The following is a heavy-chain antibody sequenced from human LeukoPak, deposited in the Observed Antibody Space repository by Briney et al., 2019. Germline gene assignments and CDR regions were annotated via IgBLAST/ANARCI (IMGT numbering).Heavy chain of an antibody. CDR3: ARVSPGEYSSVGYCDY. V-gene: IGHV4-30-2*05. Sequence: PSETLSLTCTVSGGSISSGGYYWSWIWQPPGKGLEWIGYIYHSGSIFYNPSLKSRLTISVDTSKNQFSLKLSSVTAADTAVYYCARVSPGEYSSVGYCDYWGQGTLVTVSS. CDR1: GGSISSGGYY. CDR2: IYHSGSI. J-gene: IGHJ4*02. D-gene: IGHD6-6*01.